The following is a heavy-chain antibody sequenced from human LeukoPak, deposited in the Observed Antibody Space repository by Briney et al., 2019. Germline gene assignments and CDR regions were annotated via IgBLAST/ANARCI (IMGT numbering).Heavy chain of an antibody. CDR2: ISGSGGST. CDR3: AKGLYYYGSGSYYNYFDY. V-gene: IGHV3-23*01. CDR1: GFTFSSYA. J-gene: IGHJ4*02. Sequence: GGSLRLSCAASGFTFSSYAMSWVRQAPGKGLERVSAISGSGGSTYYADSVKGRFTISRGNSKNTLYLQMNSLRAEDTAVYYCAKGLYYYGSGSYYNYFDYWGQGTLVTVSS. D-gene: IGHD3-10*01.